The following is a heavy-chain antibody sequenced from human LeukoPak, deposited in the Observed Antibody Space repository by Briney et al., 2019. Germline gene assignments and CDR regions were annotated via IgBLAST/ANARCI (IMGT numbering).Heavy chain of an antibody. CDR2: IYYSGST. J-gene: IGHJ4*02. D-gene: IGHD3-10*01. CDR3: ARTSLWFGELSGY. Sequence: PETLSLTCTVSGGSISSSSYYWGWIRQPPGKGLEWIGSIYYSGSTYYNPSLKSRVTISVDTSKNQFSLKLSSVTAADTAVYYCARTSLWFGELSGYWGQGTLVTVSS. V-gene: IGHV4-39*01. CDR1: GGSISSSSYY.